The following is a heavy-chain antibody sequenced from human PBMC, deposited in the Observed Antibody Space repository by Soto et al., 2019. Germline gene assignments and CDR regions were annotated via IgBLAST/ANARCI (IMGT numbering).Heavy chain of an antibody. D-gene: IGHD6-6*01. J-gene: IGHJ5*02. CDR2: IRSKAYGGTT. CDR3: TRVLGSSSSRWFDP. V-gene: IGHV3-49*03. CDR1: GFTFGDYA. Sequence: GGSLRLSCTGSGFTFGDYAMSWFRQAPGKGLEWVGFIRSKAYGGTTEYAASVKGRFTISRDDSKSIAYLQMNSLKTEDTAVYYCTRVLGSSSSRWFDPWGQGTLVTVSS.